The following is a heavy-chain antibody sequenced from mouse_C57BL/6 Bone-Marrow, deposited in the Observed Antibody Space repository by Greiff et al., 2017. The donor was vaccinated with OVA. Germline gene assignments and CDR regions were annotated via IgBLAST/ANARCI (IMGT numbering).Heavy chain of an antibody. V-gene: IGHV1-76*01. CDR1: GYTFTDYY. D-gene: IGHD3-2*02. Sequence: QVQLKESGAELVRPGASVKLSCKASGYTFTDYYINWVKQRPGQGLEWIARIYPGSGNTYYNEKFKGKATLTAEKSSSTAYMQLSSLTSEDSAVYFCARRLRYYAMDYWGQGTSVTVSS. CDR3: ARRLRYYAMDY. CDR2: IYPGSGNT. J-gene: IGHJ4*01.